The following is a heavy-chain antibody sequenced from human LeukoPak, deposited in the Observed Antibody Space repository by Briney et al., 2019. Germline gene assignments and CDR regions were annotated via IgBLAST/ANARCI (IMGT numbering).Heavy chain of an antibody. CDR2: IYYSGST. D-gene: IGHD5-24*01. Sequence: SQTLCLTCTVSGGSISSGGYYWSWIRQHPGKGLEWIGYIYYSGSTYYNPSLKSRVSISVDTSKNQFSLKLSSVSAADTAVYYCARGGGDVYNVFDYWGQGTLVTVSS. J-gene: IGHJ4*02. CDR3: ARGGGDVYNVFDY. CDR1: GGSISSGGYY. V-gene: IGHV4-31*03.